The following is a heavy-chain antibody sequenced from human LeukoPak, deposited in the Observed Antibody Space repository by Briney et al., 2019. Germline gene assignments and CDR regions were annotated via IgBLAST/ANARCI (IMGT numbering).Heavy chain of an antibody. Sequence: GESLKISCKGSGYSFTNYWIGWVRQMPGKGLEWMGLIYPGDSDTRYSPSFQGQVTISADKSISTTYLQWSSLKAPDTAMYYCARSQGYCSGGSCLQGDWFDPWGRGTLVTVSS. D-gene: IGHD2-15*01. V-gene: IGHV5-51*01. CDR3: ARSQGYCSGGSCLQGDWFDP. J-gene: IGHJ5*02. CDR1: GYSFTNYW. CDR2: IYPGDSDT.